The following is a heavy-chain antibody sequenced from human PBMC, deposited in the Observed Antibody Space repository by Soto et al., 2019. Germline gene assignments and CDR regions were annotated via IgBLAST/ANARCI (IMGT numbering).Heavy chain of an antibody. V-gene: IGHV3-23*01. Sequence: GGSLRLSCAASGFTFSSCAMSWVRQAPGKGLEWVSAINGGGGTTYYADSVKGRFTISRDNSKNTLYLQMNSLRAEDTAKYYCASRLHLWSSFDYSGQGTQVAVYS. CDR2: INGGGGTT. J-gene: IGHJ4*02. D-gene: IGHD5-18*01. CDR3: ASRLHLWSSFDY. CDR1: GFTFSSCA.